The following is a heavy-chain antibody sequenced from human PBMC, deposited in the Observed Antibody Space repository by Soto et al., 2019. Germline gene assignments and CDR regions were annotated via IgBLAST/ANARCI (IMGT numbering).Heavy chain of an antibody. CDR2: IKQDGSEK. CDR3: ARVRGLRLGELSE. D-gene: IGHD3-16*02. CDR1: GFTFSSYW. J-gene: IGHJ4*02. Sequence: PGGSLRLSCAAPGFTFSSYWMSWVRQAPGKGLEWVANIKQDGSEKYYVDSVKGRFTISRDNAKNSLYLQMNSLRAEDTAVYYCARVRGLRLGELSEWGQGTLVTVSS. V-gene: IGHV3-7*01.